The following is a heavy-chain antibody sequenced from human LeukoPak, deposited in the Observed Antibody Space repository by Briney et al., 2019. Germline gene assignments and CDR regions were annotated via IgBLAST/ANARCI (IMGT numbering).Heavy chain of an antibody. Sequence: GGSLRLSCAASGFTFSSYSMNWVRQAPGKGLEWVSSISSSSSYIYYADSVKGRFTISRDNAKNSLYLQMNSLRAEDTAVYYCAKSPVVVVAASDYWGQGTLVTVSS. J-gene: IGHJ4*02. D-gene: IGHD2-15*01. CDR2: ISSSSSYI. CDR3: AKSPVVVVAASDY. CDR1: GFTFSSYS. V-gene: IGHV3-21*01.